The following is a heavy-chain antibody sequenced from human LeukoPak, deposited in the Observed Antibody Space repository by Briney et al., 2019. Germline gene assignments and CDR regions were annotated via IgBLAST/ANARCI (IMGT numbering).Heavy chain of an antibody. V-gene: IGHV4-38-2*02. J-gene: IGHJ4*02. CDR2: IYHSGST. Sequence: SETLSLTCTVSGYSISSGYYWGWIRQPPGKGLEWIGSIYHSGSTYYNPSLKSRVTISVDTSKNQFSLKLSSVTAADTAVYYCARVSFQEEEFSHWGQGTLVTVSS. CDR3: ARVSFQEEEFSH. D-gene: IGHD3-10*01. CDR1: GYSISSGYY.